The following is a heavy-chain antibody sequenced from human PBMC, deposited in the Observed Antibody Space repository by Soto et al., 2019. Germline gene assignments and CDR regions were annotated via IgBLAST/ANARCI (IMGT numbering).Heavy chain of an antibody. CDR2: ISGSGGST. CDR3: AKEVWRPEKHTRPLRYFDWLPYPPDD. CDR1: GSHFRSYA. D-gene: IGHD3-9*01. V-gene: IGHV3-23*01. J-gene: IGHJ4*02. Sequence: EVSQSLPGSASGSHFRSYAISWLVPAPGKGLEWVSAISGSGGSTYYADSVKGRFTISRDNSKNTLYLQMNSLRAEDTAVYYCAKEVWRPEKHTRPLRYFDWLPYPPDDWGQGTLVTLS.